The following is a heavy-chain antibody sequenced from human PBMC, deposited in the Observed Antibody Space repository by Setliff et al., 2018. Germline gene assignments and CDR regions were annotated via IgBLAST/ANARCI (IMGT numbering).Heavy chain of an antibody. V-gene: IGHV3-20*04. CDR2: ITRDGSKT. J-gene: IGHJ4*02. D-gene: IGHD1-26*01. CDR3: ARDPAAWEVPFDC. CDR1: GFRFNGHG. Sequence: GSLRLSCAASGFRFNGHGMNWVSRITRDGSKTSYVDSVKGRFTISRDNTKNSLYLEMISLRAEDTAVYYCARDPAAWEVPFDCWGQGTLVTVSS.